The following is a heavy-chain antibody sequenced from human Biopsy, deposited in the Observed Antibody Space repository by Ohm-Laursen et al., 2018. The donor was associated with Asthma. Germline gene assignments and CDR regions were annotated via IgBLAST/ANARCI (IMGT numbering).Heavy chain of an antibody. V-gene: IGHV3-30*18. CDR2: ISFDGSNK. Sequence: SLRLSCTASGFTFHNYVMHWVRQAPGKGLDWVAVISFDGSNKNYTDSVEGRFTISRDNSRNTLHLQMNSLRAEDTAVYYCAKDVFPGWELRRGPDYWGQGTLVTVSS. J-gene: IGHJ4*02. CDR1: GFTFHNYV. D-gene: IGHD1-26*01. CDR3: AKDVFPGWELRRGPDY.